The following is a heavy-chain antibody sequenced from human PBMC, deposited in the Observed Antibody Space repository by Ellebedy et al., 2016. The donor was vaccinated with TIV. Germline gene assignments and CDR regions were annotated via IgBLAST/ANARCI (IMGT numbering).Heavy chain of an antibody. D-gene: IGHD6-19*01. CDR3: ARAGYSSGWNGEELDY. Sequence: PGGSLRLSCAASGFIVSSNYMSWVRQAPGKGLEWVSVIYSGGSTDYADSVKGRFTISRDNSENTLYLQMNSLRAEDTAVYYCARAGYSSGWNGEELDYWGQGTLVTVSS. CDR1: GFIVSSNY. V-gene: IGHV3-53*01. J-gene: IGHJ4*02. CDR2: IYSGGST.